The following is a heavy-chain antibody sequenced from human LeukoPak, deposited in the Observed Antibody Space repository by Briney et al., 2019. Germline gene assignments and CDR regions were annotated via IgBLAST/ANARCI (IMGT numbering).Heavy chain of an antibody. CDR1: GYTFTSYD. V-gene: IGHV1-8*01. J-gene: IGHJ5*02. Sequence: ASVKVSCKASGYTFTSYDINWVRQATGQGLEWMGWMNPNSGNTGYAQKFQGRVTMTRNTSISTAYMELSGLRSEDTAVYYCARALGYYDFWSGPNWFDPWGQGTLVTVSS. D-gene: IGHD3-3*01. CDR3: ARALGYYDFWSGPNWFDP. CDR2: MNPNSGNT.